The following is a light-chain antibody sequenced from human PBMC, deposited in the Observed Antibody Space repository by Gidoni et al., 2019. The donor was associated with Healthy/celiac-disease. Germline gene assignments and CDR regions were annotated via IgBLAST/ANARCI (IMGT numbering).Light chain of an antibody. Sequence: SYELTPPPPVSVSPGQTASIPCSGDKLGDKYACWYQQKPGQSPVLVIYQNNKRPSGIPERFSGSNSGNTATLTISGTQAMDEADYYCQAWDSSTVVFGGGTKLTVL. CDR3: QAWDSSTVV. V-gene: IGLV3-1*01. CDR1: KLGDKY. J-gene: IGLJ2*01. CDR2: QNN.